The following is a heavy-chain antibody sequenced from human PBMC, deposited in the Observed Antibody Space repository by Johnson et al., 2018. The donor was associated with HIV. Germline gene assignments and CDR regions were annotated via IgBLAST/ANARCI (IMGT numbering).Heavy chain of an antibody. J-gene: IGHJ3*02. V-gene: IGHV3-20*04. D-gene: IGHD3-10*01. Sequence: VQLVESGGGLVQPGRSLRLSCAASGFTFNDYGMSWVRQAPGKGLEWVSGLNWNGGSTGYADSVKGRFTISRDNAKNSLYLQMNSLRAEDTALYYCARSYYYFNDAFDIWGQGTMVTVSS. CDR2: LNWNGGST. CDR3: ARSYYYFNDAFDI. CDR1: GFTFNDYG.